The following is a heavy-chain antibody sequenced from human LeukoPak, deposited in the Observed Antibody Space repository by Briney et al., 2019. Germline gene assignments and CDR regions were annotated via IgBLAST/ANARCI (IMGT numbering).Heavy chain of an antibody. CDR1: GGSISGYY. D-gene: IGHD3-10*01. CDR2: INHSGST. Sequence: SETLSLTCGVYGGSISGYYWSWIRQPPGKGLEWIGEINHSGSTNYNPSLKSRVTISIDTSKNQSSLKLNSVTAADTAVYYCARRPIGGMDVWGQGTTVTVSS. CDR3: ARRPIGGMDV. J-gene: IGHJ6*02. V-gene: IGHV4-34*01.